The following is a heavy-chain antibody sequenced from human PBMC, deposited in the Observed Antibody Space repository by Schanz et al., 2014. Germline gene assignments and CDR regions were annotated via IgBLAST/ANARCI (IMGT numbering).Heavy chain of an antibody. Sequence: QVQLVESGGGVVQPGRSLRLSCAASGFIFSSYGLHWVRQAPGKGLEWVAFIWYDGSNKYYADSVKGRFTISRDNSKNTLYLQMNSLRPEDTAVYYCAREQIMAAAGLVDYWGHGTLVTVSS. D-gene: IGHD6-13*01. V-gene: IGHV3-33*01. CDR2: IWYDGSNK. CDR1: GFIFSSYG. J-gene: IGHJ4*01. CDR3: AREQIMAAAGLVDY.